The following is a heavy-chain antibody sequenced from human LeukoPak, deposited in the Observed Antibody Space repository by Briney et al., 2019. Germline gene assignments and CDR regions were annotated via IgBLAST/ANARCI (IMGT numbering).Heavy chain of an antibody. CDR3: AKDQLRYYDSSGYYRL. V-gene: IGHV3-23*01. CDR1: GFTFSSYA. CDR2: IVGSGDST. Sequence: GGSLRLSCAASGFTFSSYAMSWVRQAPGEGPEWVSAIVGSGDSTYYADSVRGRFTISRDNSKNTLYLQMNSLRAEDTAVYYCAKDQLRYYDSSGYYRLWGQGALVTVSS. D-gene: IGHD3-22*01. J-gene: IGHJ4*02.